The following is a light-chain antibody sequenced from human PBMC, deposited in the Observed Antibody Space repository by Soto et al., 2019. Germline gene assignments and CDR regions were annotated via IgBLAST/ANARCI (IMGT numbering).Light chain of an antibody. J-gene: IGLJ3*02. CDR1: SSDVGGYDH. V-gene: IGLV2-14*03. CDR2: DVT. CDR3: SSYTNKDTLL. Sequence: QSALTQPASASGSPGQSITISCTGTSSDVGGYDHVSWYQQHPGKAPKLIIYDVTVRPSGISPRFSGSKSDNTASLAVSGLQPEDEADYYCSSYTNKDTLLFGGGTKLTVL.